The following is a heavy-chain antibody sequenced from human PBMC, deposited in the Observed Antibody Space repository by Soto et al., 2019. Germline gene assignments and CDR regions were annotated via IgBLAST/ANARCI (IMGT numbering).Heavy chain of an antibody. CDR1: GFTFSNYW. D-gene: IGHD3-10*01. CDR2: IKEDGSER. Sequence: EVQLVESGGGLVQPGGSLRLSCAASGFTFSNYWMSWVRQAPGKGLEWVANIKEDGSERNYVDSVKGRFTISRDNAKNSLYLQMNSLRAEDTAVYYCASLRISYAVDVWGQGTTVTVSS. V-gene: IGHV3-7*05. J-gene: IGHJ6*02. CDR3: ASLRISYAVDV.